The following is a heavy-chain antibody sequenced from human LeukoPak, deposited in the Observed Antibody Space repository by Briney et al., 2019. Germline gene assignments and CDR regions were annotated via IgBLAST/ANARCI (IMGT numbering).Heavy chain of an antibody. V-gene: IGHV3-11*01. Sequence: GGSLRLSCAASGFTFSDYYMSWIRQAPGKGLEWVSYISSSGSTIYYADSVKGRFTVSRDNAKNSLYLQMNSLRAEDTAVYYCARVGYYYDSSGYYAYYWGQGTLVTVSS. D-gene: IGHD3-22*01. J-gene: IGHJ4*02. CDR3: ARVGYYYDSSGYYAYY. CDR1: GFTFSDYY. CDR2: ISSSGSTI.